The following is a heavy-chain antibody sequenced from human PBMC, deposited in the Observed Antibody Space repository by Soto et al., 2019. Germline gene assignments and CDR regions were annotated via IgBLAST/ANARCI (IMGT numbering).Heavy chain of an antibody. CDR2: INHSGRT. J-gene: IGHJ3*01. V-gene: IGHV4-34*01. CDR1: GGSFSSYY. Sequence: SETLSLTCAVYGGSFSSYYWNWVRQPPGKGLEWIGEINHSGRTNYSPSLKSRVTMSLHTSNNQFSLKLNSVTAADTAVYYCVELSFDLWGQGTKVTVSS. D-gene: IGHD1-26*01. CDR3: VELSFDL.